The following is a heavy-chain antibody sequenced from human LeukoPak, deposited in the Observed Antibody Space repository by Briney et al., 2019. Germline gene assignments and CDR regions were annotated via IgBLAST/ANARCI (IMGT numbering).Heavy chain of an antibody. D-gene: IGHD3-10*01. CDR2: ICGSGGRL. CDR3: AKDISAFGELLCLDY. CDR1: GFTFRSYD. Sequence: GGSLRLFCAASGFTFRSYDMLWVPESPGKGLEWLSAICGSGGRLYYAVFVKGRFTISRDNSKNTLYLQMNSLRAEDTALYYCAKDISAFGELLCLDYWGQGTLVTVSS. V-gene: IGHV3-23*01. J-gene: IGHJ4*02.